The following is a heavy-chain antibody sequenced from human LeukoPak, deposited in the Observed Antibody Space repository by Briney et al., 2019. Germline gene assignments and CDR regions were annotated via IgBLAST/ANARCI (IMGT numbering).Heavy chain of an antibody. V-gene: IGHV3-33*01. CDR1: GFTFSFYG. D-gene: IGHD6-13*01. CDR3: ARPSSWLTADFDY. CDR2: IWYDGSKK. Sequence: PGRSLRLSCAVSGFTFSFYGMHWVRQAPGRGLEWVAVIWYDGSKKYYGDSVKGRFTISRDNSKNTLYLQMNSLRAEDTAVYYCARPSSWLTADFDYWGQGTVVTVSS. J-gene: IGHJ4*02.